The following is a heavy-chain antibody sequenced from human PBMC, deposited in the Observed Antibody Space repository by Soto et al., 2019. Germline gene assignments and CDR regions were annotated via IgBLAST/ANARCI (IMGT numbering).Heavy chain of an antibody. CDR2: ISGSGGST. CDR1: GFTFSSYA. J-gene: IGHJ4*02. CDR3: AKDVDTGYSSSWYEGPFDY. D-gene: IGHD6-13*01. V-gene: IGHV3-23*01. Sequence: EVQLLESGGGLVQPGGSLRLSCAASGFTFSSYAMSWVRQAPGKGLEWVSAISGSGGSTNYADSVKGRFTISRDNSKNTLYLQMNSLRAEDTAVYYCAKDVDTGYSSSWYEGPFDYWGQGTLVTVSS.